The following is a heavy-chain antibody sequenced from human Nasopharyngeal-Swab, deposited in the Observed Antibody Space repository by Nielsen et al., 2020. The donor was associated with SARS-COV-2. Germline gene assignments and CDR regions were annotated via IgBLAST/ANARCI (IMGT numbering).Heavy chain of an antibody. CDR3: AKDRGCSGGNCYVHWYFDL. V-gene: IGHV3-23*01. Sequence: GESLKISCAASGFTFSSYAMSWVRQAPGKGLEWVSAISGSGGSTYYADSVKGRFTISRDNSKNTLYLQMNSLRAEDTAVYYCAKDRGCSGGNCYVHWYFDLWGRGTLVTVSS. CDR1: GFTFSSYA. CDR2: ISGSGGST. D-gene: IGHD2-15*01. J-gene: IGHJ2*01.